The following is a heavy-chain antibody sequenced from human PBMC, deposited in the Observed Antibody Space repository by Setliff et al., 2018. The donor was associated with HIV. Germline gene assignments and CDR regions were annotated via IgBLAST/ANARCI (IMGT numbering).Heavy chain of an antibody. V-gene: IGHV4-39*02. CDR3: ARYRSKLDWFSP. CDR1: GGSISGSYYY. CDR2: IYYSGIT. J-gene: IGHJ5*02. Sequence: PSETLSLTCTVSGGSISGSYYYWGWIRQHPGKGLEWIGSIYYSGITYYNASLKRRGTISVDSSQTHFSLRLRSVTASDSAVYYCARYRSKLDWFSPLGQGALVTVSS. D-gene: IGHD1-26*01.